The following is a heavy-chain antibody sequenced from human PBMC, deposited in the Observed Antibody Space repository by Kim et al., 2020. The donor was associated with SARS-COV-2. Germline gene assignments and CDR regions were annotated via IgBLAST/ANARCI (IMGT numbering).Heavy chain of an antibody. CDR3: ARHLRNWYFDL. Sequence: SETLSLTCSVSGGSISSSDYYWGWIRQPPGKGLEWIATIYYSGSTYYNSSLKGRVTISVDTSKKQFSLRLSSVTAADAAVYYCARHLRNWYFDLWGRGTLVTVSS. J-gene: IGHJ2*01. V-gene: IGHV4-39*01. CDR1: GGSISSSDYY. CDR2: IYYSGST.